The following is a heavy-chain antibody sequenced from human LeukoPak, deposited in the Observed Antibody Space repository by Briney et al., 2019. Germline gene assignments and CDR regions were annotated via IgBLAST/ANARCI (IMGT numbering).Heavy chain of an antibody. V-gene: IGHV3-23*01. D-gene: IGHD4-17*01. CDR3: AKTSGAALRSLGYFDY. CDR2: ISGSGGST. CDR1: GFTFSSYA. Sequence: GGSLRLSCAASGFTFSSYAMSWVRQAPGKGLEWVSAISGSGGSTYYADSVKGRFTISRDNSKNTLYLQMNSLRAEDTAVYYCAKTSGAALRSLGYFDYWGQGTLVTVSS. J-gene: IGHJ4*02.